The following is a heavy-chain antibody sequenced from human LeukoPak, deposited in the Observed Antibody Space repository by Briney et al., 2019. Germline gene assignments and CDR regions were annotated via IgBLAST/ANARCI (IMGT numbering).Heavy chain of an antibody. J-gene: IGHJ4*02. Sequence: PSETLSLTCTVSGGSISSYLWSWIRQPPGKGLEWIGYIYYSGSTNYNPSLKSRVTILVDTSKNQFSLKVSSGTAADTAVYYCARGQYSGSCFDNWGQGSLVTVSS. CDR3: ARGQYSGSCFDN. CDR1: GGSISSYL. D-gene: IGHD1-26*01. V-gene: IGHV4-59*01. CDR2: IYYSGST.